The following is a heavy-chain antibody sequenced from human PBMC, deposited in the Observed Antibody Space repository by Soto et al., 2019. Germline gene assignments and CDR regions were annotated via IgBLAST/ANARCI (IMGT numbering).Heavy chain of an antibody. CDR2: IYYSGEP. V-gene: IGHV4-59*01. CDR3: ARDQGGEFLKGSGMDV. CDR1: GDSISRYY. Sequence: QVQLQESGPGLVKPSETLSLTCTVSGDSISRYYWSWIRLSPGKGLEWIGYIYYSGEPNYNPSVKRRVTISVDRTKNQFSLKLSSVTAADTAVYYCARDQGGEFLKGSGMDVWGQGTTVTVSS. D-gene: IGHD3-10*01. J-gene: IGHJ6*02.